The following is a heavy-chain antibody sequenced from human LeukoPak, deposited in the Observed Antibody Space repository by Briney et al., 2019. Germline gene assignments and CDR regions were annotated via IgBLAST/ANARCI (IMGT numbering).Heavy chain of an antibody. CDR2: INPNSGGT. D-gene: IGHD2-2*01. V-gene: IGHV1-2*02. J-gene: IGHJ5*02. Sequence: ASVKVSCKASGYTFTGYYMHWVRQAPGQGLEWMGWINPNSGGTNYAQKFQGRVTMTRDTSISTAYMELSRLRSDDTAVYYCARAQPGYCSSTSCYLNWFDPWGQGTLVTVSS. CDR3: ARAQPGYCSSTSCYLNWFDP. CDR1: GYTFTGYY.